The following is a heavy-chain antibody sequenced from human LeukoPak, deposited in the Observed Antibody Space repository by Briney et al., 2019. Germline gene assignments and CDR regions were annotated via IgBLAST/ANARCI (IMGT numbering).Heavy chain of an antibody. CDR3: AKDLGVGLERRFDP. J-gene: IGHJ5*02. Sequence: GGSLRLSCAASGFTFTSYAMSWVRQAPGKGLEWVAVISYDGSNKYYADSLKGRFTISRDNSKNTLYLQMNSLRAEDTAVYYCAKDLGVGLERRFDPWGQGTLVTVSS. V-gene: IGHV3-30*18. CDR2: ISYDGSNK. CDR1: GFTFTSYA. D-gene: IGHD1-1*01.